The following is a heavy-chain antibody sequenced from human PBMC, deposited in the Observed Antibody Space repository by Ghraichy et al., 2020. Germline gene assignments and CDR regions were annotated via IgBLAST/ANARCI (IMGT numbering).Heavy chain of an antibody. CDR1: GFSFSNGRMG. V-gene: IGHV2-26*01. D-gene: IGHD1-1*01. CDR2: IFSNDEE. J-gene: IGHJ6*03. CDR3: ARTTTGTSVSYFFYYMDV. Sequence: SGPTLVKPTETLTLTCAFSGFSFSNGRMGVSWIRQPPGKALEWLAHIFSNDEESYSTSLRSRLAISKDTSKSQVVLTMTNMDPVDTATYYCARTTTGTSVSYFFYYMDVWGKGTTVTVSS.